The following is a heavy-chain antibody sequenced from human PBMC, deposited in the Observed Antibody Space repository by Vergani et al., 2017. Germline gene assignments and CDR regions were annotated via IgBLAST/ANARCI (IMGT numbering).Heavy chain of an antibody. Sequence: EVQLVESGGGLVQPGRSLRLSCAASGFTFDDYAMHWVWQAPGKGLEWVSVISWNSGSIGYADSVKGRFTISRDNAKNSLYLHMNSLRAEDTALYYCAKDRSGSYFGDFDYWGQGTLVTVSS. D-gene: IGHD1-26*01. CDR2: ISWNSGSI. CDR1: GFTFDDYA. V-gene: IGHV3-9*01. CDR3: AKDRSGSYFGDFDY. J-gene: IGHJ4*02.